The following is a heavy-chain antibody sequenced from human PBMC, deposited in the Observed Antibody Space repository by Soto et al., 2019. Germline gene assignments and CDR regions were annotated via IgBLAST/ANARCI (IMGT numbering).Heavy chain of an antibody. CDR3: AREPPTYGDYPYYYYYYGMDV. J-gene: IGHJ6*02. D-gene: IGHD4-17*01. CDR1: GFTFSSYG. Sequence: GGSLRLSCAASGFTFSSYGMHWVRQAPGKGLEWVAVIWYDGSNKYYADSVKGRFTISRDNSKNTLYLQMNSLRAEDTAVYYCAREPPTYGDYPYYYYYYGMDVWGQGTTVTVSS. CDR2: IWYDGSNK. V-gene: IGHV3-33*01.